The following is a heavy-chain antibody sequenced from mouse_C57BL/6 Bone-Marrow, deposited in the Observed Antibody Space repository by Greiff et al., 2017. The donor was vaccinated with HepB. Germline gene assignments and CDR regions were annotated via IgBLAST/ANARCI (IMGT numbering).Heavy chain of an antibody. J-gene: IGHJ2*01. D-gene: IGHD2-4*01. V-gene: IGHV1-55*01. CDR2: IYPGSGST. CDR1: GYTFTSYW. CDR3: AIYYDYDNYFDY. Sequence: QVQLQQPGAELVKPGASVKMSCKASGYTFTSYWITWVKQRPGQGLEWIGDIYPGSGSTNYNEKFKSKATLTVDTSSSTAYMQLSSLTSEDSAVYYCAIYYDYDNYFDYWGQGTTLTVSS.